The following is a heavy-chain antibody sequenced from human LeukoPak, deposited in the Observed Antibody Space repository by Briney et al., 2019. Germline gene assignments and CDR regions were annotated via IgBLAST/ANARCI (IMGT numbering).Heavy chain of an antibody. V-gene: IGHV3-11*01. CDR1: GFTFSDYY. D-gene: IGHD1-26*01. CDR2: ISSRGSNK. Sequence: PGGSLRLSCAASGFTFSDYYMSWLRQAPGKGLEWVSYISSRGSNKHYADSVEGRFTISRDNAKNSLYLQMNSLRDEDTAVYYCARSTYSGSYYYFDYWGQGTLVTVSS. CDR3: ARSTYSGSYYYFDY. J-gene: IGHJ4*02.